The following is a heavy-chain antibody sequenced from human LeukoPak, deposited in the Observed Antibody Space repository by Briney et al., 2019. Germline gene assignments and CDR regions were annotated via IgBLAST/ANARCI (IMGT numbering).Heavy chain of an antibody. D-gene: IGHD6-19*01. J-gene: IGHJ6*03. CDR1: GYSFTSYW. CDR3: ARPGLAVAGYYYMDV. V-gene: IGHV5-51*01. Sequence: GEPLKISCKGSGYSFTSYWIGWVRPMPGKGLEWMGIIYPGDSDARYSPSFQGEVTISADKSISTAYLQWSSLKASDTAMYYCARPGLAVAGYYYMDVWGKGTTVTVSS. CDR2: IYPGDSDA.